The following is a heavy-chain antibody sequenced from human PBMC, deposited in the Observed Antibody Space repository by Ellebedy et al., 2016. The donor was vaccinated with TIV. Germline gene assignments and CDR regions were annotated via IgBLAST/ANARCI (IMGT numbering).Heavy chain of an antibody. CDR2: IIPIFGTA. D-gene: IGHD3-22*01. Sequence: SVKVSXKASRGTFSSYAISWVRQAPRQGLEWMGGIIPIFGTANYAQKFQGRVTITADESTSTAYMELSSLRSEDTAVYYCARERGYDSSGYYYNSYLGGYYYGMDVWGQGTTVTVSS. V-gene: IGHV1-69*13. CDR3: ARERGYDSSGYYYNSYLGGYYYGMDV. CDR1: RGTFSSYA. J-gene: IGHJ6*02.